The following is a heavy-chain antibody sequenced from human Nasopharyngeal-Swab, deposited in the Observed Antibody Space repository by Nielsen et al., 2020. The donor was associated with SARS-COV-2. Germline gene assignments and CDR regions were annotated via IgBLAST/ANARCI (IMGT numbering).Heavy chain of an antibody. J-gene: IGHJ4*02. CDR2: INHSGST. D-gene: IGHD4-17*01. Sequence: WIRQPPGKGLEWIGEINHSGSTNYNPSLKSRVTISVDTPKNQFSLKLSSVTAADTAVYYCARGRDYGDYVDYFDYWGQGTLVTVSS. CDR3: ARGRDYGDYVDYFDY. V-gene: IGHV4-34*01.